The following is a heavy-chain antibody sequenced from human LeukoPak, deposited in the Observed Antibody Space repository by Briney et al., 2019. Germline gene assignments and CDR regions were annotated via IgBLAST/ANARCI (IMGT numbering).Heavy chain of an antibody. Sequence: GESLQISCQGSGYSFTSYWIGWVRQMPGKGLEWMGIIYPNDSDTRYSPSFQGQVTISADKSISTAYLQWSSLKASDTAMYYCARQPTSMVRGMIITDYYFDYWGQGTLVTVSS. CDR2: IYPNDSDT. J-gene: IGHJ4*02. V-gene: IGHV5-51*01. D-gene: IGHD3-10*01. CDR1: GYSFTSYW. CDR3: ARQPTSMVRGMIITDYYFDY.